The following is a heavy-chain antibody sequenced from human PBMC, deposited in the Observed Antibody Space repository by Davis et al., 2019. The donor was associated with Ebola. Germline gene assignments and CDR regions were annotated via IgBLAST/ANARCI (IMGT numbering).Heavy chain of an antibody. CDR2: IYPRDSDI. J-gene: IGHJ4*02. CDR3: ARQEALYGSIDN. D-gene: IGHD6-13*01. CDR1: GYDFTSSW. Sequence: PGGSLRLSCKGSGYDFTSSWIAWVRLMPGKGLEWMGIIYPRDSDIRYRPSFEGQVTISVDRSISTAYLQWSSLKASDSAMYYCARQEALYGSIDNWGQGTLVTVSS. V-gene: IGHV5-51*01.